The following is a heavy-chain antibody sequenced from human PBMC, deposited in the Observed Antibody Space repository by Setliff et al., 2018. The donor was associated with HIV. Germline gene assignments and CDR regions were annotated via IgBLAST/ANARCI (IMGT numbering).Heavy chain of an antibody. Sequence: GESLKISCAASGFTFSSYGMHWVRQAPGKGLEWVAFIRYDGTYKYYADSLKGRFTISRDNSKNTLFLQMNSLRTEDTAVYYCAKNFYSSPWSPLDYWGQGTLVTVSS. CDR2: IRYDGTYK. D-gene: IGHD6-19*01. J-gene: IGHJ4*02. V-gene: IGHV3-30*02. CDR3: AKNFYSSPWSPLDY. CDR1: GFTFSSYG.